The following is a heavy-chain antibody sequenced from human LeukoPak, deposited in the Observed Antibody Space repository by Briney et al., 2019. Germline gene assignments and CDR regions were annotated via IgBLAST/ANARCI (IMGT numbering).Heavy chain of an antibody. J-gene: IGHJ4*02. CDR2: IKQDGSDK. CDR3: ARILGYGGYDSPFDY. CDR1: KFTFSNFW. V-gene: IGHV3-7*01. Sequence: PGGSLRLSCEASKFTFSNFWMSWVRQAPGKGLEWVANIKQDGSDKYYVDSVKGRFTISRDNAENSQYLQMSSLRAEDTAVYYCARILGYGGYDSPFDYWGQGTLVIVSS. D-gene: IGHD5-12*01.